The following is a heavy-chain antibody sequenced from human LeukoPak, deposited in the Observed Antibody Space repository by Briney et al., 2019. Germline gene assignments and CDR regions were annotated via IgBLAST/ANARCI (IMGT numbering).Heavy chain of an antibody. CDR2: INHSGST. Sequence: KTSETLSLTCAVYGGSFSGYYWSWIRQPPGKGLEWIGEINHSGSTNYNPSLKSRVTISVDTSKNQFSLKLSSVTAADTAVYYCARAHWGYNYWGQGTLVTVSS. CDR1: GGSFSGYY. D-gene: IGHD7-27*01. J-gene: IGHJ4*02. V-gene: IGHV4-34*01. CDR3: ARAHWGYNY.